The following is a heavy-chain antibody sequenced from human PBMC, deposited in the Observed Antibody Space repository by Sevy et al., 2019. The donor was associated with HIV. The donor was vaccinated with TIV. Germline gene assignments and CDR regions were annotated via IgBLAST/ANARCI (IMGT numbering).Heavy chain of an antibody. CDR2: IYYSGST. J-gene: IGHJ5*02. V-gene: IGHV4-39*01. CDR3: ARHRLGVAGRPYNWFDP. Sequence: SETLSLTCTVSGGSISSSSYYWGWIRQPPGKGLEWIGSIYYSGSTYYNPSLKSRVTISVDTSKNQFSLKLSSVTAADTAGYYCARHRLGVAGRPYNWFDPWGQGTLVTVSS. CDR1: GGSISSSSYY. D-gene: IGHD6-19*01.